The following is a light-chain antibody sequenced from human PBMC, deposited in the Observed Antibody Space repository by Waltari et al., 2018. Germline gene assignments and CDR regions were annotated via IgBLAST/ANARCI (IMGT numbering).Light chain of an antibody. Sequence: QSALTQPASVSGSPGQSINLSCTGTSNDVGSYNFVPWYQRHPGKAPELLIYEGSKRPSGVSNRFSGSKSGNTASLTISGLQAEDEADYFCCSYASGSTIIFGGGTKLTVL. CDR2: EGS. CDR1: SNDVGSYNF. CDR3: CSYASGSTII. J-gene: IGLJ2*01. V-gene: IGLV2-23*01.